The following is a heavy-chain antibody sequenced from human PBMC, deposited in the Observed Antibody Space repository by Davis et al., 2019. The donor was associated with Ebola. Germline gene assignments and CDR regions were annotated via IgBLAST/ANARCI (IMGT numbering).Heavy chain of an antibody. CDR3: ARAFGDYVEHGFDS. D-gene: IGHD4-17*01. Sequence: SETLSLTCTVSGGSISSGGYYWSWIRQPPGKGLEWIGYISSGGTTYYNPSLDSRVTLSADTSGNQFSLRLDSVTAADTAIYYCARAFGDYVEHGFDSWGQGTLVTVSS. CDR2: ISSGGTT. J-gene: IGHJ4*02. V-gene: IGHV4-30-4*01. CDR1: GGSISSGGYY.